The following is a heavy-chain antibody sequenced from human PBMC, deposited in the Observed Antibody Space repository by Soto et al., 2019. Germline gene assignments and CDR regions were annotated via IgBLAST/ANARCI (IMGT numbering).Heavy chain of an antibody. CDR1: GFTFSNAW. CDR2: IKSKTDGGTT. D-gene: IGHD6-19*01. J-gene: IGHJ4*02. CDR3: TPTLASGWRIIPY. Sequence: GGSLRLSCAASGFTFSNAWMSWVRQAPGKGLEWVGRIKSKTDGGTTDYAAPVKGRFTISRDDSKNTLYLQMNSLKTEDTAVYYCTPTLASGWRIIPYWGQGTLVTVSS. V-gene: IGHV3-15*01.